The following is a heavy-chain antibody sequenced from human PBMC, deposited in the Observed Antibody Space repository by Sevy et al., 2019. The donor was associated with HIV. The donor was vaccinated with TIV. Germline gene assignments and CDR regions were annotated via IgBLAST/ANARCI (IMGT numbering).Heavy chain of an antibody. V-gene: IGHV3-48*03. J-gene: IGHJ4*02. CDR1: GFIFSSYE. Sequence: GSLRLSCAASGFIFSSYEMNWVRQAPGKGLEWVSYISNSGTTIYYSDSVKGRFTISRDNARNSLYLQMNSLRAEDTAVYYCARDLPPSATTVAHFYCWGQGTLVTVSS. CDR2: ISNSGTTI. D-gene: IGHD4-17*01. CDR3: ARDLPPSATTVAHFYC.